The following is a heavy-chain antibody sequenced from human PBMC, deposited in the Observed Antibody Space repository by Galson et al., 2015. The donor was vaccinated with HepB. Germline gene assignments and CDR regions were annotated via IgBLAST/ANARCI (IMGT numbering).Heavy chain of an antibody. Sequence: SLRLSCAASGFTFRSEAMSWVRQAPGKGLEWVSAILHAGITSYYADSVKGRFIISRDNSKNTLYLQMNSLRVEDTAIYYCAKEIRSPYFDYWGQGTLVSVSS. CDR2: ILHAGITS. CDR1: GFTFRSEA. J-gene: IGHJ4*02. CDR3: AKEIRSPYFDY. V-gene: IGHV3-23*01.